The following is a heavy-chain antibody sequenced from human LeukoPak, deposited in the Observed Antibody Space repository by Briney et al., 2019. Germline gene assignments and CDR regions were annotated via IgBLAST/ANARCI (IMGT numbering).Heavy chain of an antibody. D-gene: IGHD2-15*01. V-gene: IGHV3-21*01. J-gene: IGHJ5*01. CDR1: GFTFIYYT. CDR2: ISGTSKYI. CDR3: AREGLTSVIAFDS. Sequence: GGSLRLSCAASGFTFIYYTMHWVRQAPGKGLEWVSSISGTSKYIYYEDSLKGRFTVSRDNADNSLSLHIASLRGDDTAVYYCAREGLTSVIAFDSWGQGTLVTVSS.